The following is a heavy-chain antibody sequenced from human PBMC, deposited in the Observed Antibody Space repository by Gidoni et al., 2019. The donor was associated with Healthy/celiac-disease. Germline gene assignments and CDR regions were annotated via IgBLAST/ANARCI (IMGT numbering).Heavy chain of an antibody. Sequence: QVQLVESGGGVVQPGRSRRLSCAASGFTFSSYAMHWVRQAPGKGLEWVAVISYDGSNKYYADSVKGRFTISRDNSKNTLYLQMNSLRAEDTAVYYCARLTIFGVASMGYWGQGTLVTVSS. CDR2: ISYDGSNK. CDR1: GFTFSSYA. D-gene: IGHD3-3*01. J-gene: IGHJ4*02. V-gene: IGHV3-30*01. CDR3: ARLTIFGVASMGY.